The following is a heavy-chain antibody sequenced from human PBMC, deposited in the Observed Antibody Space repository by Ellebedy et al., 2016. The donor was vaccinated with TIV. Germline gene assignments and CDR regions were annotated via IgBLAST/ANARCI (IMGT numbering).Heavy chain of an antibody. J-gene: IGHJ3*01. V-gene: IGHV4-61*08. CDR2: IYYSGST. CDR3: ARDRAADAFDV. D-gene: IGHD2-15*01. Sequence: GSLRLXCTVSGGSVNSGGYYCSWIRQPPGKGLEWIGYIYYSGSTNYNPSLKSRVTISVDTSKNQFSLKLTSVTAADTVVYYCARDRAADAFDVWGQGTMVTVSS. CDR1: GGSVNSGGYY.